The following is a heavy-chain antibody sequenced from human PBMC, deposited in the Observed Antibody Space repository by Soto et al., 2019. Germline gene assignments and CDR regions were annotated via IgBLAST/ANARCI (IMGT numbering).Heavy chain of an antibody. D-gene: IGHD3-3*01. CDR3: ARVLFGRGNWFDP. CDR2: IYYSGST. J-gene: IGHJ5*02. V-gene: IGHV4-59*01. Sequence: QVQLQESGPGLVKPSETLSLTCTVSGGSISSYYWSWIRQPPGKGLEWIGYIYYSGSTNYNPSLKSRVTMSVDTSKNPFSLKLSSVTAADTAVYYCARVLFGRGNWFDPWGQGTLVTVSS. CDR1: GGSISSYY.